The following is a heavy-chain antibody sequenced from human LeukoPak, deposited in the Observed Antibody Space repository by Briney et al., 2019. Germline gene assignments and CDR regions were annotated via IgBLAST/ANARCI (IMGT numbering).Heavy chain of an antibody. Sequence: GGSLRLSCAGSGFALKSYSLTWVRQAPGKGLEWVSSISSTSAYIHYADSVKGRFTISRDNVDNVVYLEMNSLRAEDTAVYYCARDGGAYYDILTGYYNYWGQGTLVTVSS. V-gene: IGHV3-21*01. CDR1: GFALKSYS. CDR2: ISSTSAYI. D-gene: IGHD3-9*01. CDR3: ARDGGAYYDILTGYYNY. J-gene: IGHJ4*02.